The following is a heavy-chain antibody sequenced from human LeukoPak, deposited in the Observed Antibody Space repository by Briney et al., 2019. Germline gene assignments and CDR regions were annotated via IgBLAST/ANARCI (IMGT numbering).Heavy chain of an antibody. Sequence: SVKVSCKASGYTFTGYYMHWVRQAPGQGLEWMGGIIPIFGTANYAQKFQGRVTITADESTSTAYMELSSLRSEDTAVYYCARDESIAAAGFDYWGQGTLVTVSS. D-gene: IGHD6-13*01. CDR2: IIPIFGTA. V-gene: IGHV1-69*13. J-gene: IGHJ4*02. CDR1: GYTFTGYY. CDR3: ARDESIAAAGFDY.